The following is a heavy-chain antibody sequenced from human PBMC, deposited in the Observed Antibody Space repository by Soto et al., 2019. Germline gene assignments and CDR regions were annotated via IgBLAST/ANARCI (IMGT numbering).Heavy chain of an antibody. CDR2: ISGSSNTI. J-gene: IGHJ6*03. Sequence: GGSLRLSCVASGFTFSSYSMNWVRQAPGKGLECLAFISGSSNTIFYADSVRGRFTISRDNARNSLWLQMNSLRAEDTAVYYCARSPLYYFYYMDVWGKGTTVTVSS. CDR1: GFTFSSYS. V-gene: IGHV3-48*01. CDR3: ARSPLYYFYYMDV.